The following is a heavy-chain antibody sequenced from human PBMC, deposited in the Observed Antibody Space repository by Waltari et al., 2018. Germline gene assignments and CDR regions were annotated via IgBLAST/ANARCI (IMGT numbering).Heavy chain of an antibody. CDR1: GYTFTGYY. V-gene: IGHV1-2*06. Sequence: QVQLVQSGAEVKKPGASVEVSCQASGYTFTGYYLHWVRQAPGQGLEWMGRINPNSGGTNYAQKFQGRVTMTRDTSISTAYMELSRLRSDDTAVYYCASYGGNSRYYYGMDVWGQGTTVTVSS. J-gene: IGHJ6*02. CDR3: ASYGGNSRYYYGMDV. D-gene: IGHD2-21*02. CDR2: INPNSGGT.